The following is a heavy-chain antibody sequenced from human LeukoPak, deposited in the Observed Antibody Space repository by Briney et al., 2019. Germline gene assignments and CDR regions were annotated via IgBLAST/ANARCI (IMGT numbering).Heavy chain of an antibody. CDR1: GYTFTSCY. V-gene: IGHV1-46*01. CDR2: INPSGGST. CDR3: ASLADAFDI. Sequence: ASVKVSCKASGYTFTSCYMYWVRQAPGQGLEWMGIINPSGGSTSYAQEFQGRVTMTRDTSTSTVYMELSSLRSEDTAVYYCASLADAFDIWGQGTMVTVSS. J-gene: IGHJ3*02.